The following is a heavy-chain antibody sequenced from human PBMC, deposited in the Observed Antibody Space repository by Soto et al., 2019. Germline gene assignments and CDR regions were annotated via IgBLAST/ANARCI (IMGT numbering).Heavy chain of an antibody. J-gene: IGHJ5*02. D-gene: IGHD5-18*01. CDR2: IYYSGST. CDR1: GGSISSGGYY. CDR3: ARDRGYSYGPGLNWFDP. Sequence: SETLSLTCTVSGGSISSGGYYWSWIRQHPGKGLEWIGYIYYSGSTYYNPSLKSRVTISVDTSKNQFSLKLSSVTAADTAVYYCARDRGYSYGPGLNWFDPWGQGTLVTVSS. V-gene: IGHV4-31*03.